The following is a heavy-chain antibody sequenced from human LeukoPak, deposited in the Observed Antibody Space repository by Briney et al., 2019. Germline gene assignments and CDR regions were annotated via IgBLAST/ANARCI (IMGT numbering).Heavy chain of an antibody. J-gene: IGHJ5*02. CDR3: ARGRDGYNT. D-gene: IGHD5-24*01. Sequence: SETLSLTCTVSGGSISSYYWSWIRQPPGKGLEWIGYIYYSGSTNYNPSLKSRVTISVDTSKNQFSLKLSSVTAADTAVYYCARGRDGYNTWGQGTLVTVSS. CDR2: IYYSGST. CDR1: GGSISSYY. V-gene: IGHV4-59*01.